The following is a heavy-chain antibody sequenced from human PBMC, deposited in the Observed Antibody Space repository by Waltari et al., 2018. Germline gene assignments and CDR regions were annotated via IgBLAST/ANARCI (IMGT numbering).Heavy chain of an antibody. V-gene: IGHV4-34*01. J-gene: IGHJ4*02. Sequence: QVQLQQWGAGLLKPSETLSLTCAVYGGSFSGYYWSWIRQPPGKGLEWIGEINHSGSTNYNPSLKSRVTISVDTSKNQFSLKLGSVTAADTAVYYCAREHIAAAVGFDCWGQGTLVTVSS. CDR1: GGSFSGYY. CDR2: INHSGST. CDR3: AREHIAAAVGFDC. D-gene: IGHD6-13*01.